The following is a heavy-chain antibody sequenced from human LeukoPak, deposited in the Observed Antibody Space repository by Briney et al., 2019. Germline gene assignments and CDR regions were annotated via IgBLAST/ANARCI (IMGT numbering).Heavy chain of an antibody. CDR1: GFTFSSYA. V-gene: IGHV3-23*01. CDR2: MGTSGDSP. CDR3: ARDWSADY. Sequence: GGSLRLSCTASGFTFSSYAMTWVRQAPGKGVEWVSAMGTSGDSPKYADSVKGRFTMSRDSSKNTVYLQMNSLRPEDTAVYYCARDWSADYWGQGTLVTVSS. J-gene: IGHJ4*02.